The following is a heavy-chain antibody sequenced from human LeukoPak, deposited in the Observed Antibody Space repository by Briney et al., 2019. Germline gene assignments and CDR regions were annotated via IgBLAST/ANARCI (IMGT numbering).Heavy chain of an antibody. Sequence: PTGGSLRLSCAASGFTFGSYAMTWVRQAPGKGLEWVSAIRGSGGSTYYADSVNGRFTNSRDNSKNTLHLQLNSLRAADTAVYYCARNPAVAPGWYFDLWGRGTLVTVSS. J-gene: IGHJ2*01. CDR3: ARNPAVAPGWYFDL. D-gene: IGHD2-15*01. CDR1: GFTFGSYA. V-gene: IGHV3-23*01. CDR2: IRGSGGST.